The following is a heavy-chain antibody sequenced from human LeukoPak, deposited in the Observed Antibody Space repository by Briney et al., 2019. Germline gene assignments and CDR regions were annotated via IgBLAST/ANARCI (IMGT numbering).Heavy chain of an antibody. CDR1: GYTFTVYY. Sequence: GASVTVSCKASGYTFTVYYMHWVRQAPGQGLEWMGRINPNSGGTNYAQKFQGWVTITRDTSISTAYMELSRLRSDDTAVYYCARAPYYYYYGMDVWGKGTTVTVSS. CDR2: INPNSGGT. J-gene: IGHJ6*04. CDR3: ARAPYYYYYGMDV. V-gene: IGHV1-2*04.